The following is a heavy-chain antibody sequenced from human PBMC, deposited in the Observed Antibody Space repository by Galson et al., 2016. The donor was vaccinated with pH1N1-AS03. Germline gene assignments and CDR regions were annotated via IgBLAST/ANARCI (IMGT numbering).Heavy chain of an antibody. V-gene: IGHV2-5*02. CDR1: GFSLAPSGVG. CDR3: TRSRYYNTNLYYCDY. J-gene: IGHJ4*02. CDR2: IYWDDDK. Sequence: ALVKPTQTLTLTCAFSGFSLAPSGVGVGWIRQPPGKALEWLALIYWDDDKLYNPSLKSRLTVTKDTAKNLVVLTLTDMDPVDTATYFCTRSRYYNTNLYYCDYWGQGTLVTVS. D-gene: IGHD2/OR15-2a*01.